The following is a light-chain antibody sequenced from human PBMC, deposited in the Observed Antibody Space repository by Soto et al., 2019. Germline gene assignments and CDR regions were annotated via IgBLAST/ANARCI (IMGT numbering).Light chain of an antibody. CDR1: SSDVGGYNY. CDR2: DVS. J-gene: IGLJ1*01. V-gene: IGLV2-14*01. Sequence: QSALTQPASVSGAPGQSITISCTGTSSDVGGYNYVSWYQQHPGKAPKPMIYDVSNRPSGVSNRFSGSKSGNTASLTISGLQAEDEADYYCSSYTSTFYVFGTGTKVT. CDR3: SSYTSTFYV.